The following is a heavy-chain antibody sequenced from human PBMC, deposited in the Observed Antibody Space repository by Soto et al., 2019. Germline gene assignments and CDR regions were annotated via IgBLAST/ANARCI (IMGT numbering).Heavy chain of an antibody. V-gene: IGHV3-23*01. J-gene: IGHJ4*02. CDR3: AKDPKRAYYYDSSGYPYFDY. CDR2: IIGSGGST. Sequence: EVQLLESGGGLVQPGGSLRLSCAASGFTFSSYAMSWARQAPGKGLEWVSPIIGSGGSTYYADSVKARFTISRDNSKNTLYLQMNSLRAEDTAVYYCAKDPKRAYYYDSSGYPYFDYWGQGTLVTVSS. CDR1: GFTFSSYA. D-gene: IGHD3-22*01.